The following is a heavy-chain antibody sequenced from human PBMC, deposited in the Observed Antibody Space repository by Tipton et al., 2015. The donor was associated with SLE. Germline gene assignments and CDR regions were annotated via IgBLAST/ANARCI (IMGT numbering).Heavy chain of an antibody. J-gene: IGHJ3*01. CDR3: ARAKPDHDFWSGYQH. CDR2: IYYSGST. D-gene: IGHD3-3*01. CDR1: GGSISSYY. V-gene: IGHV4-59*01. Sequence: TLSLTCTVSGGSISSYYWSWIRQPPGKGLEWIGYIYYSGSTNYNPSLKSRVTISVDTSKNQFSLKLSSVTAADTAVYYCARAKPDHDFWSGYQHWGQGTMVTVSS.